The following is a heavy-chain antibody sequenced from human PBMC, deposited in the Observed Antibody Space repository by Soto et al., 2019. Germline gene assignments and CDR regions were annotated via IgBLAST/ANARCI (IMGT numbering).Heavy chain of an antibody. CDR3: AHRTSGRITMVRGVTHFDY. V-gene: IGHV2-5*02. CDR1: GFSLSTSGVG. J-gene: IGHJ4*02. D-gene: IGHD3-10*01. Sequence: QITLKESGPTLVKPTQTLTLTCTFSGFSLSTSGVGVGWIRQPPGKALEWLALIYWDDDKRYSPSLKSGLTITKDTSKNQVVLTMTNMDPVDTATYYCAHRTSGRITMVRGVTHFDYWGQGTLVTVSS. CDR2: IYWDDDK.